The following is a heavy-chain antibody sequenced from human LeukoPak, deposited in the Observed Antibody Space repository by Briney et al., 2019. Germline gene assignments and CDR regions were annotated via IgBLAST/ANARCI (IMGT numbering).Heavy chain of an antibody. D-gene: IGHD6-13*01. CDR1: GFTFSSYW. CDR3: AREYPTDSSSWHRYFDY. Sequence: GSLRLSCVASGFTFSSYWMSWVRQAPGKGLEWVAVISYDGSNKYYADSVKGRFTISRDNSKNTLYLQMNSLRAEDTAVYYCAREYPTDSSSWHRYFDYWGQGTLVTVSS. CDR2: ISYDGSNK. V-gene: IGHV3-30-3*01. J-gene: IGHJ4*02.